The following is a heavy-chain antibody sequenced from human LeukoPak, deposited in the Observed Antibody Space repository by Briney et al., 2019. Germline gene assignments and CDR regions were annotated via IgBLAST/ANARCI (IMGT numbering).Heavy chain of an antibody. CDR3: ARVIWVTGIYGSGSGDY. D-gene: IGHD3-10*01. J-gene: IGHJ4*02. CDR2: ISAYNGNT. V-gene: IGHV1-18*01. CDR1: GYTFSSYG. Sequence: ASVKVSCKASGYTFSSYGISWVRQAPGQGLEWMGWISAYNGNTYYAQMFQGRVTMTTDTSTSTAYMELRSLRSDDTAVYYCARVIWVTGIYGSGSGDYWGQGTLVTVSS.